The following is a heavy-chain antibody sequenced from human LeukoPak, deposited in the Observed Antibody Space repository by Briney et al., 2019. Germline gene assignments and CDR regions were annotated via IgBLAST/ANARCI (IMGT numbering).Heavy chain of an antibody. J-gene: IGHJ4*02. CDR1: GFTFSSYG. Sequence: PGGSLRLSCAASGFTFSSYGMHWVRQAPGKGLEWVAVISYDGSNKYYADSVKGRFTISRDNSKNTLYLQMNSLRAEDTAVYYCAKDGSTVAGPSDFDYWGQGTLVTVSS. V-gene: IGHV3-30*18. CDR2: ISYDGSNK. D-gene: IGHD6-19*01. CDR3: AKDGSTVAGPSDFDY.